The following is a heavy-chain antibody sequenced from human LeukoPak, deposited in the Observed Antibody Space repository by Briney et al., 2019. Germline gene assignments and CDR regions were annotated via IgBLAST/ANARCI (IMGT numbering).Heavy chain of an antibody. D-gene: IGHD2-15*01. V-gene: IGHV1-2*06. CDR1: GYTFTGYY. CDR3: ATDLMILGSYGMDV. Sequence: ASVKVSCKASGYTFTGYYMHWVRQAPGQGLEWMGRINPNSGGTNYAQKFQGRVAMTRDTSISTAYMELSRLRSDDTAVYYCATDLMILGSYGMDVWGQGTTVTVSS. CDR2: INPNSGGT. J-gene: IGHJ6*02.